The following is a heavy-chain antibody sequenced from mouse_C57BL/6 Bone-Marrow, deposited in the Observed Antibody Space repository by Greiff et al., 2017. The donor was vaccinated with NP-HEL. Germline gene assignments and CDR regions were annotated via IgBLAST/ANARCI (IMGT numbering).Heavy chain of an antibody. J-gene: IGHJ4*01. D-gene: IGHD3-3*01. Sequence: VQLQQSGAELVRPGASVPLSFPASGYTFTDYEMHWVKQTPVHGLEWIGAIDPETGGPFYNQTFKGKAILTADKSSSTAYMELRSLTSEDSAVYYGTRGDCYGGPMDYWGQGTSVTVSS. CDR3: TRGDCYGGPMDY. V-gene: IGHV1-15*01. CDR1: GYTFTDYE. CDR2: IDPETGGP.